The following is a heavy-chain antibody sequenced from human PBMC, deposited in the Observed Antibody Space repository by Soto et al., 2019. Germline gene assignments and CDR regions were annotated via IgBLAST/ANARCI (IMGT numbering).Heavy chain of an antibody. V-gene: IGHV5-51*01. Sequence: GESLKISCXGSGYTFSTYWIAWVRQMPGKGLEWMGIIYPGDSDTKYSPAFQGQVTISADKSINTAYLQWTSLEASDTAMYYCARKFAPEFFDSWGQRTLVTVPQ. CDR1: GYTFSTYW. D-gene: IGHD3-10*01. J-gene: IGHJ4*02. CDR2: IYPGDSDT. CDR3: ARKFAPEFFDS.